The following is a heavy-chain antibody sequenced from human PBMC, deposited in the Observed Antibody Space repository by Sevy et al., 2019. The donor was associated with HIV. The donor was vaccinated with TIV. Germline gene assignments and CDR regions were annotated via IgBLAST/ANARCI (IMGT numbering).Heavy chain of an antibody. J-gene: IGHJ4*02. D-gene: IGHD3-3*01. CDR1: GFTFSSYG. Sequence: GGCLRLSCAASGFTFSSYGMHWVRQAPGKGLEWVAVIWYDGSNKYYADSVKGRFTISRDNSKNTLYLQMNSLRAEDTAVYYCARGTYDFWSGYVSYWGQGTLVTVSS. CDR2: IWYDGSNK. CDR3: ARGTYDFWSGYVSY. V-gene: IGHV3-33*01.